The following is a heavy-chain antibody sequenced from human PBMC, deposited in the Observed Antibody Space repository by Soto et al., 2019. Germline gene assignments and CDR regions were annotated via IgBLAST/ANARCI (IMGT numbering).Heavy chain of an antibody. Sequence: QVQLQESGPGLVKSSQTLSLTCSASGASINSWCYCWSWLRQVPGKGLEWVGDICYTGKSYYRSSLRCRTTRLVDSAHNSYSVALAFVTAADTSVYYCARVSAWQTTETIFYVDNWGRGPLVAVS. CDR1: GASINSWCYC. CDR2: ICYTGKS. CDR3: ARVSAWQTTETIFYVDN. J-gene: IGHJ4*02. V-gene: IGHV4-31*03. D-gene: IGHD3-3*01.